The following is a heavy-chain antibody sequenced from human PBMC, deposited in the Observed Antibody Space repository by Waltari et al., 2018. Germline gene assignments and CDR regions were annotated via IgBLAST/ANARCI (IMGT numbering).Heavy chain of an antibody. CDR2: IYYSGSI. CDR3: ARHWKRNGYRFDP. Sequence: QLQLQESGPGLVKPSETLSLTCSVSGGSISSSRYYWGWIRQSPGKGLEWIGSIYYSGSIYYNPTLQSRVTISGDTSKNQFSLNLSSVTAADTAVYYCARHWKRNGYRFDPWSQGTRVNVSS. V-gene: IGHV4-39*01. D-gene: IGHD5-12*01. CDR1: GGSISSSRYY. J-gene: IGHJ5*02.